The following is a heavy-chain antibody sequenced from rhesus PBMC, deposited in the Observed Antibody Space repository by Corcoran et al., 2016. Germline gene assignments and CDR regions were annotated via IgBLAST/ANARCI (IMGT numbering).Heavy chain of an antibody. V-gene: IGHV4-173*01. D-gene: IGHD5-24*01. J-gene: IGHJ4*01. CDR3: ARTAAGTVDY. CDR1: GGSIRSNW. Sequence: QLHLQESGPGLVQPSETLSLTCAVSGGSIRSNWWSWIRQPPGKGLEWSGRISGSGGSTSYNPSLQSRVTISTDTSKNQLSRKLISVTAADTAVYYCARTAAGTVDYWGQGVLVTVSS. CDR2: ISGSGGST.